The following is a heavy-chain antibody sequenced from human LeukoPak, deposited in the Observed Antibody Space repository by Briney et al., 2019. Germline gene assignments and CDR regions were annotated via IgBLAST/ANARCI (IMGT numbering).Heavy chain of an antibody. CDR2: IWYDGSNK. D-gene: IGHD2-2*01. J-gene: IGHJ4*02. CDR3: ARDLGIVPAARAFDY. Sequence: PGGSLRLSCAASGFTFSSYAMHWVRQAPGKGLEWVAVIWYDGSNKYYADSVKGRFTISRDNSKNTLYLQMNSLRAEDTAVYYCARDLGIVPAARAFDYWGQGTLVTVSS. CDR1: GFTFSSYA. V-gene: IGHV3-33*08.